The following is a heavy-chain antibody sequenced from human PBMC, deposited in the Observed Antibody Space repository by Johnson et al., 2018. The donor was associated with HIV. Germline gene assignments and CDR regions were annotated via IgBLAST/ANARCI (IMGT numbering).Heavy chain of an antibody. V-gene: IGHV3-30*04. J-gene: IGHJ3*02. D-gene: IGHD2-8*02. CDR2: FSFDGVCE. CDR1: GFTFSSYS. Sequence: VQLVESGGGVVQPGRPERFFCAASGFTFSSYSIHWVRRAQGKGLDWVAIFSFDGVCEECADSVKGPFTISRDKAKNALYLQMNSLRAEDTAVYYCAKAGFGDCTGGVCHNAFDIWGQGTMVTVSS. CDR3: AKAGFGDCTGGVCHNAFDI.